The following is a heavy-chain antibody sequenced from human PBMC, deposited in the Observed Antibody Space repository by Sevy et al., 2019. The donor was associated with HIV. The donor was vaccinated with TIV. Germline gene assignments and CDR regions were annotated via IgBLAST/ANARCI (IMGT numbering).Heavy chain of an antibody. CDR1: GFTFNVYE. V-gene: IGHV3-48*03. J-gene: IGHJ4*02. CDR2: ISSGFSK. CDR3: TNYVHY. Sequence: GGSLRLSCAASGFTFNVYEMKWVRQAPGKGLEWVSYISSGFSKSYADSVKGRFTISRDNTKNSLYLQMNSLRAEDTAVYYCTNYVHYWGQGTLVTVSS.